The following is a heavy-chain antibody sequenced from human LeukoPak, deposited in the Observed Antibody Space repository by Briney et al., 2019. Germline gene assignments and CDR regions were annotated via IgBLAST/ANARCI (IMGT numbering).Heavy chain of an antibody. J-gene: IGHJ4*02. CDR1: GYTFTSYG. CDR2: IIPIFGTA. V-gene: IGHV1-69*05. D-gene: IGHD1-7*01. Sequence: SVKVSCKASGYTFTSYGINWVRQAPGQGLEWMGGIIPIFGTANYAQKFQGRVTITTDESTSTAYMELSSLRSEDTAVYYCVRVGKYNGNYGYYFDYWGQGTLVTVSS. CDR3: VRVGKYNGNYGYYFDY.